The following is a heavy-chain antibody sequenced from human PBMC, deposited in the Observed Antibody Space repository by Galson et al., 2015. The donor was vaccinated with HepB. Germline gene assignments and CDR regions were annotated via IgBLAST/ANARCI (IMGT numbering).Heavy chain of an antibody. CDR2: ISSRCTSI. D-gene: IGHD4-11*01. V-gene: IGHV3-48*01. CDR3: ARDGDYSDYYAFDI. CDR1: GFDFSSYS. J-gene: IGHJ3*02. Sequence: LRLSCAASGFDFSSYSMNWVRQAPGKGLEWVSYISSRCTSIYYADSVKGRFTISRDNAKNSLSLKMISLRAEDTAVYYCARDGDYSDYYAFDIWGQGTMVTVSS.